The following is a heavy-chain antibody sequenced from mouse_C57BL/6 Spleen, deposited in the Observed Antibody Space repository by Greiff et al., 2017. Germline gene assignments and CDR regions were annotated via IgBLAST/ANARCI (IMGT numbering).Heavy chain of an antibody. CDR3: ARDPLYSSFAY. V-gene: IGHV3-6*01. CDR1: GYSITSGYY. CDR2: ISYDGSN. D-gene: IGHD2-1*01. J-gene: IGHJ3*01. Sequence: ESGPGLVKPSQSLSLTCSVTGYSITSGYYWNWIRQFPGNKLEWMGYISYDGSNNYNPSLKNRISITRDTSKNQFFLKLNSVTTEDTATYYCARDPLYSSFAYWGQGTLVTVPA.